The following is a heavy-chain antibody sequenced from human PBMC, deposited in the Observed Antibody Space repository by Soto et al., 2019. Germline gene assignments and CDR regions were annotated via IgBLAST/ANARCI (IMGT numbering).Heavy chain of an antibody. V-gene: IGHV3-33*01. CDR2: IWYDGSNK. J-gene: IGHJ6*02. CDR3: ARDTVSGGDYYYGMDV. D-gene: IGHD2-15*01. CDR1: GFTFSSYV. Sequence: GGSLRLSCAASGFTFSSYVMHWVRQAPGKGLEWVAVIWYDGSNKYYADSVKGRFTISRDNSKNTLYLQMNSLRAEDTAVYYCARDTVSGGDYYYGMDVWGQGTTITVSS.